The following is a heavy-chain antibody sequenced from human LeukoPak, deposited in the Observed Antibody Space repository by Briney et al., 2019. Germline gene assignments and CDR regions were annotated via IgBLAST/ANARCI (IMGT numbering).Heavy chain of an antibody. Sequence: ASVKVSCKASGYTFTGYYMHWVRQAPGQGLEWMGWINPNSGGTNYAQKFQGRVTMTRDTSISTAYMELSRLRSDDTAVYYCASLYNWNDVGGDDYWGQGTLVTVSS. J-gene: IGHJ4*02. CDR1: GYTFTGYY. V-gene: IGHV1-2*02. CDR3: ASLYNWNDVGGDDY. CDR2: INPNSGGT. D-gene: IGHD1-1*01.